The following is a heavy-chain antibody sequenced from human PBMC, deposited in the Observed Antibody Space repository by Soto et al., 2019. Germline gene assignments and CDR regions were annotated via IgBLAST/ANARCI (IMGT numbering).Heavy chain of an antibody. D-gene: IGHD6-6*01. V-gene: IGHV4-31*03. CDR1: GASMSSGGYY. Sequence: SETLSLTCTVSGASMSSGGYYWTWIRQSPGKGLEWIGYIYYSGSTYYNPSPESRVAISLDTSRSQFSLTLHSVTAADTAIYYCARDRHNNFFDPWGQGTLVTVSS. CDR3: ARDRHNNFFDP. CDR2: IYYSGST. J-gene: IGHJ5*02.